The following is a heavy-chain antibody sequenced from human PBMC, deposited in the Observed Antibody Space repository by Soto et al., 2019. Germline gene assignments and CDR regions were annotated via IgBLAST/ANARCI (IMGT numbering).Heavy chain of an antibody. D-gene: IGHD3-3*01. J-gene: IGHJ4*01. CDR2: IIPIFGTK. CDR3: ARVFPDGWVEPGVVRGYLDT. Sequence: QVQLVQSGAEVKEPGSAVKVPCKAPADSFSSYGISWVRQAPAQGHEWMGGIIPIFGTKNYAEKFQGSVTITADESTSTAYMELSSLRSEDTALYYCARVFPDGWVEPGVVRGYLDTWGRGTLVTVSA. V-gene: IGHV1-69*01. CDR1: ADSFSSYG.